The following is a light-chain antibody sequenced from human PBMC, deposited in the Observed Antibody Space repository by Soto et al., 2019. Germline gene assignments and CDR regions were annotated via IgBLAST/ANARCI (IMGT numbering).Light chain of an antibody. J-gene: IGLJ1*01. CDR2: DVS. Sequence: QSVLAQPASVSGSPGQSITISCTGTSSDVGGYDYVSWYQHHPGKAPKLMIYDVSNRPSGVSNRFSGSKSGNTASLTISGLQAEDEAHYYCSSSTSSSIYVFAIGNKVTLL. CDR1: SSDVGGYDY. CDR3: SSSTSSSIYV. V-gene: IGLV2-14*03.